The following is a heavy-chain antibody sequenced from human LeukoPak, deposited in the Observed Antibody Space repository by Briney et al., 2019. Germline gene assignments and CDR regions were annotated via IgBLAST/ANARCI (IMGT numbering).Heavy chain of an antibody. CDR3: ARVTGGATTIYYFDY. J-gene: IGHJ4*02. CDR2: IYHSGST. CDR1: GGSISSYY. V-gene: IGHV4-38-2*02. D-gene: IGHD5-12*01. Sequence: PSETLSLTCTVSGGSISSYYWSWIRQPPGKGLEWIGSIYHSGSTYYNPSLKSRVTISVDTSKNQFSLKLSSVTAADTAVYYCARVTGGATTIYYFDYWGQGTLVTVSS.